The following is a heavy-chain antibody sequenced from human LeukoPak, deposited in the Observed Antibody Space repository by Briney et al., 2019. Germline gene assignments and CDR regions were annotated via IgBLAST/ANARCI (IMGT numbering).Heavy chain of an antibody. D-gene: IGHD6-13*01. CDR3: ARRRSRDNWFDP. CDR1: GGSISSYY. CDR2: IYYSGST. Sequence: SETLSLTCTVSGGSISSYYWSWIRQPPGKGLEWIGYIYYSGSTNYNPSLKSRVTISVDTSKNQFSLKLSSVTAADTAVYYCARRRSRDNWFDPWVQGTLVTVSS. J-gene: IGHJ5*02. V-gene: IGHV4-59*08.